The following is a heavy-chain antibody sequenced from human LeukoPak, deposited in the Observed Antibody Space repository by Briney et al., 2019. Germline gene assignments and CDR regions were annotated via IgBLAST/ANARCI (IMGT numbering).Heavy chain of an antibody. CDR1: GFTFSSYA. V-gene: IGHV3-64*01. J-gene: IGHJ4*02. Sequence: GGSLRLSCAASGFTFSSYAMHWVRQAPGKGLEYVSAISSNGGSTYYANSVKGRFTISRDNSKNTLYLQKGSLRAEDMAVYYCARSRVEMATQLGYWGQGTLVTVSS. CDR3: ARSRVEMATQLGY. D-gene: IGHD5-24*01. CDR2: ISSNGGST.